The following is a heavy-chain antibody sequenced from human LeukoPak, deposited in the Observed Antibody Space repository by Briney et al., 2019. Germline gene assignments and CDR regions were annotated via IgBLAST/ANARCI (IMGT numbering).Heavy chain of an antibody. CDR2: INPSGGST. J-gene: IGHJ3*02. CDR3: ARGGRERYSSGWTDAFDI. D-gene: IGHD6-19*01. CDR1: GYTYTSYY. Sequence: ASVKVSCKASGYTYTSYYMHWVRQAPGQGLEWMGIINPSGGSTSYAQKFQGRVTMTRDTSTSTVYMELSSLSSEDTAVYYCARGGRERYSSGWTDAFDIWGQGTMVTVSS. V-gene: IGHV1-46*01.